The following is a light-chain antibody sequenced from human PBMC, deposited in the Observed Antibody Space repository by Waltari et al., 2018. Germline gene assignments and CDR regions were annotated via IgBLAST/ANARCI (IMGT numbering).Light chain of an antibody. V-gene: IGLV3-21*02. CDR2: DDS. Sequence: YVLTQPPSVSVAPGPTARLTCGGYNIGGKSVHWYQQKPGQAPVLVVYDDSARPSGIPERFSGSNSGNTATLTITRVEAGDEADYYCQVWHHTNDQEGVFGGGTTLTV. J-gene: IGLJ3*02. CDR1: NIGGKS. CDR3: QVWHHTNDQEGV.